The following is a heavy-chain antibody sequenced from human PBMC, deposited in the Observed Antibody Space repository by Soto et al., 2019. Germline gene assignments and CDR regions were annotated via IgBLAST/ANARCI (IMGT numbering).Heavy chain of an antibody. CDR1: WDSVSSNSAA. D-gene: IGHD1-7*01. Sequence: SQTLPLTCVISWDSVSSNSAAWNWIRLSPSRGLEWLARTYYRSRWYNDYAVSVRSRITVNPDTSKNQFSLQLTSVTPEDTAVYYCAGTTSHHWLYMDVWGKGATVTVSS. CDR3: AGTTSHHWLYMDV. V-gene: IGHV6-1*01. CDR2: TYYRSRWYN. J-gene: IGHJ6*03.